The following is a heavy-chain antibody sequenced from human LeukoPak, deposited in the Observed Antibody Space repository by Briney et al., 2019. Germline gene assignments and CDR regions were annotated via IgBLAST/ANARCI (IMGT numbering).Heavy chain of an antibody. D-gene: IGHD4-11*01. CDR1: GYSFTNYW. V-gene: IGHV5-51*01. CDR3: ARLGNSNPYYYGMDV. CDR2: IYPGDSDT. J-gene: IGHJ6*02. Sequence: GESLKISCKGSGYSFTNYWIVWVRQMPGKGLEWMGIIYPGDSDTRYSPPFQGQVTISADKSMSTAYLQWSSLKASDTAMYYCARLGNSNPYYYGMDVWGQGTTVTVSS.